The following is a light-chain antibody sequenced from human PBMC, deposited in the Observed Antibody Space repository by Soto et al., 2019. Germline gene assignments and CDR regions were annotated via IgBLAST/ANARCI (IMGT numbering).Light chain of an antibody. CDR2: KAS. V-gene: IGKV1-5*03. CDR3: QQLSIYPLT. J-gene: IGKJ4*01. CDR1: QTISSW. Sequence: DIQMTQSPSTLSGTVGDRVTITCRASQTISSWLAWYQQKPGKAPKLLIYKASTLKSGVPSRFSGSGSGTDFTLTISSLQPEDSATYYCQQLSIYPLTFGGGTKVDIK.